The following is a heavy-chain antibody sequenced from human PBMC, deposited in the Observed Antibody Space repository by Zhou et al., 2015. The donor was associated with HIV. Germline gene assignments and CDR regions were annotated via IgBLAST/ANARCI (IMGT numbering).Heavy chain of an antibody. CDR3: ARGRAAAGTRGYAEYFQH. V-gene: IGHV1-69*06. Sequence: QVQLVQSGAEVKKPGSSVKVSCKASGGTFSSYAISWVRQAPGQGLEWMGGIIPIFGTANYAQKFQGRVTITADKSTSTAYMELSSLRSEDTAVYYCARGRAAAGTRGYAEYFQHWGPGHPGHRLL. J-gene: IGHJ1*01. CDR1: GGTFSSYA. D-gene: IGHD6-13*01. CDR2: IIPIFGTA.